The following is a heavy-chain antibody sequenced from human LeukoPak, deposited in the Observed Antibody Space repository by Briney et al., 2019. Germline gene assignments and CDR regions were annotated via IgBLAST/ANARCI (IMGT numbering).Heavy chain of an antibody. CDR2: ISSSGGVT. CDR3: AKRVDSTGWYAFDI. CDR1: GFTLSSYG. V-gene: IGHV3-23*01. J-gene: IGHJ3*02. D-gene: IGHD6-19*01. Sequence: PGGSLRLSCAASGFTLSSYGMSWVRQAPGKGLEWVSLISSSGGVTYYADSVKGRFTISRDNSKNTLYLQMNSLRAEDTAIYYCAKRVDSTGWYAFDIWGQGTLVTVSS.